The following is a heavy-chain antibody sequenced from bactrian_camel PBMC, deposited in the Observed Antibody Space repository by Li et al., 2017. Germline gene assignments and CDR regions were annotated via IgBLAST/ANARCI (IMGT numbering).Heavy chain of an antibody. J-gene: IGHJ4*01. CDR2: FTSDGTP. CDR3: ALDGAYGGAFCGQFRH. CDR1: GYNRHC. Sequence: QLVESGGGSVQAGESLRLSCTMSGYNRHCMGWFRQTPGKEREGIAAFTSDGTPSYRPSVKGRFTISKDNAKNILYLQMNNLKPEDTAMYYCALDGAYGGAFCGQFRHWGQGTQVTVS. D-gene: IGHD1*01. V-gene: IGHV3S53*01.